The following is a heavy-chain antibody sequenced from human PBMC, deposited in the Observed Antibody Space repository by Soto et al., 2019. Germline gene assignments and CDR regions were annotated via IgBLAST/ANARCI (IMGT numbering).Heavy chain of an antibody. D-gene: IGHD3-3*01. CDR3: ATSSDSGFDP. CDR2: ISVYNGNT. CDR1: GYTFTSYG. Sequence: QVQLVQSGAEVKKPGASVKVSCKASGYTFTSYGISWVRQAPEQGLEWMGWISVYNGNTDYAQKFQGRVTMTTDTTTSTAYMELRSLRSEDTAVYYCATSSDSGFDPCGQGTLLTVSS. J-gene: IGHJ5*02. V-gene: IGHV1-18*04.